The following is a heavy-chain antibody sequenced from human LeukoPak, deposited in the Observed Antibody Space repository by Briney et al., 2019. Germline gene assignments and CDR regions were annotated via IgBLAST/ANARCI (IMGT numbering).Heavy chain of an antibody. CDR3: ASFGISWRSSY. Sequence: SGGSLRLSCAASGLSFSSHWVHWVRQAPGKGLVWVSRISDDGSYTSNVDSVKGRFTISRDNVNNMLYLHMSSLRAEDTVVYYCASFGISWRSSYWGQGTLVTVSS. D-gene: IGHD2-21*01. J-gene: IGHJ4*02. V-gene: IGHV3-74*01. CDR1: GLSFSSHW. CDR2: ISDDGSYT.